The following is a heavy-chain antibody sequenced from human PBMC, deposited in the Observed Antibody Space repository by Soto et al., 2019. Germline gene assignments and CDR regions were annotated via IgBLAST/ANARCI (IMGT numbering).Heavy chain of an antibody. D-gene: IGHD3-10*02. V-gene: IGHV3-23*01. CDR2: ISGSGGST. Sequence: GGSLRLSCAASGFTFSSYAMSWVRQAPGKGLEWVSAISGSGGSTYYADSVKGRFTISRDNSKNTLYLQMNSLRAEDTAVYYCAKGSDELWSGYYYYYGMDVWGQGTTVTVSS. CDR1: GFTFSSYA. J-gene: IGHJ6*02. CDR3: AKGSDELWSGYYYYYGMDV.